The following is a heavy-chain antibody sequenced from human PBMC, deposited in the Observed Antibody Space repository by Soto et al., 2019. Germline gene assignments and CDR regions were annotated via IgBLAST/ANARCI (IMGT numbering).Heavy chain of an antibody. V-gene: IGHV1-18*01. CDR2: SRADNSHP. CDR1: GYRFTEFG. Sequence: QVQLLQSGPEVKKPGASVKVSCRAFGYRFTEFGISWVRQAPGQGLEWVGWSRADNSHPNYAKSLQGRVNVTTDTSSNTAYMELTSLTSADTAVYYCARAADRFHFVWGRNDALDIWGQGTLVFVSS. J-gene: IGHJ3*02. D-gene: IGHD3-16*01. CDR3: ARAADRFHFVWGRNDALDI.